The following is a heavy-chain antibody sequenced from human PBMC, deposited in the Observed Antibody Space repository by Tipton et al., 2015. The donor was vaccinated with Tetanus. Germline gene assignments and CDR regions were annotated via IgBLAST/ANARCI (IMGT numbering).Heavy chain of an antibody. D-gene: IGHD1-1*01. V-gene: IGHV3-23*01. CDR3: AQREESLSQKLC. CDR2: ITGSGGTT. J-gene: IGHJ4*02. Sequence: SLRLSCAASGFTFNNYAMSWVRQAPGKGLEWVASITGSGGTTFYPEPLRGRFTISRDNSNNTVFLHLSSLRVEDTAVYYCAQREESLSQKLCWGQGTLVTVSS. CDR1: GFTFNNYA.